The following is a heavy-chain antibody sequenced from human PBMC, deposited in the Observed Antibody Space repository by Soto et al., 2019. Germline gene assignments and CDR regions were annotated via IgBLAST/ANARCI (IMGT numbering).Heavy chain of an antibody. CDR3: ARLQLDGYCSGSCFYFDY. Sequence: PSETLSLTCTVSGGSISSYYWSWIRQPPGKGLEWIGYIYYSGSTNYNPSLKSRVTISVDTSKNQFSLKLSSVTAADTAVYYCARLQLDGYCSGSCFYFDYWGQGTLVTVSS. CDR2: IYYSGST. CDR1: GGSISSYY. V-gene: IGHV4-59*08. D-gene: IGHD2-15*01. J-gene: IGHJ4*02.